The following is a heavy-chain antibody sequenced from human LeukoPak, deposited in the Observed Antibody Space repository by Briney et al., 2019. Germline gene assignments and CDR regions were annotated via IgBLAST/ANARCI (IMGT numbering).Heavy chain of an antibody. CDR1: GGSISSYF. CDR2: IHSSGSTT. CDR3: ARHMNSGTYPLVI. J-gene: IGHJ4*02. D-gene: IGHD1-26*01. Sequence: SETLSLTCTVSGGSISSYFWSWMRQPPGKELEWIAYIHSSGSTTNYNPTLKSRITISVDTSKNQLSLNLSSVTAADTAVYFCARHMNSGTYPLVIRGQRTLVTVSS. V-gene: IGHV4-59*08.